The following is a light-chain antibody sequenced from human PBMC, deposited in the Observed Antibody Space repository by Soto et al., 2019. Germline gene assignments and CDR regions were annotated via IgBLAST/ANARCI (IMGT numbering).Light chain of an antibody. V-gene: IGLV1-44*01. CDR1: SSNIGSST. Sequence: QSVLTQPPSASGTPGQRVTISCSGSSSNIGSSTVNWYQQLPGTAPKLLIYTNYQRPSGVPDRFSGSKSGTSASLAISGLRSEDEADYWCAAWDARLSAWVFGGGTKLTVL. J-gene: IGLJ3*02. CDR3: AAWDARLSAWV. CDR2: TNY.